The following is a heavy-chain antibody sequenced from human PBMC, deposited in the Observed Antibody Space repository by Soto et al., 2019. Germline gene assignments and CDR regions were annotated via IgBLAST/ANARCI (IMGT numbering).Heavy chain of an antibody. Sequence: SVKVSCKASGGTFSSYAISWVRQAHGQGLEWRGGIISIIGSAKNAQKFQGRVTITADEATSTAYMELSSLRSEDAAVYYCARSTRRGYYYYGMDVLGQGTTVTVSS. J-gene: IGHJ6*02. V-gene: IGHV1-69*13. CDR3: ARSTRRGYYYYGMDV. CDR2: IISIIGSA. CDR1: GGTFSSYA. D-gene: IGHD3-10*01.